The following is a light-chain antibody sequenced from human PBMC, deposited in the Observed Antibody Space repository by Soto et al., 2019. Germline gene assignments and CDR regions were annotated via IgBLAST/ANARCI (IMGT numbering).Light chain of an antibody. Sequence: EIVLTQSPGTLSLSPGERATLSCRASQSVSSSYLAWYQQKPGQAPRLLIDGASSRATGIPDRFSGSGSGTSFTPTLSSLDPEDFALYYCQQYGISPLFTFGPATKVHIK. CDR2: GAS. CDR3: QQYGISPLFT. J-gene: IGKJ3*01. V-gene: IGKV3-20*01. CDR1: QSVSSSY.